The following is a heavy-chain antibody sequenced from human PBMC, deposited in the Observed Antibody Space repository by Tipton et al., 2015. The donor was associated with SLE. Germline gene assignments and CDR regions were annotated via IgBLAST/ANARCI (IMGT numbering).Heavy chain of an antibody. J-gene: IGHJ4*02. Sequence: LRLSCAVYGGSFSGYYWSWSRQPPGKGLEWIGEVNDGGNINYNPSLMTRVTISGDTSKNQISLRLNSVTAADTVVYYCARRGSTYGEGFDYWGQGTSVTVSS. V-gene: IGHV4-34*01. CDR1: GGSFSGYY. CDR3: ARRGSTYGEGFDY. CDR2: VNDGGNI. D-gene: IGHD3-10*01.